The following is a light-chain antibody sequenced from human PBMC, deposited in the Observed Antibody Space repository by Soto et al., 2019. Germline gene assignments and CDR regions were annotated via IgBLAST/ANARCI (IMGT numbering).Light chain of an antibody. J-gene: IGLJ3*02. CDR2: EVS. V-gene: IGLV2-8*01. CDR1: SSDVGGYNY. Sequence: QSALPQPPSASGSPGQSVTISCTGTSSDVGGYNYVSLYQQHPGKAPKLMIYEVSKRPSGVPDRFSGSKSGNTASLTVSGRQAEDEADYYCSSYAGSNNLVFGGGTKLTVL. CDR3: SSYAGSNNLV.